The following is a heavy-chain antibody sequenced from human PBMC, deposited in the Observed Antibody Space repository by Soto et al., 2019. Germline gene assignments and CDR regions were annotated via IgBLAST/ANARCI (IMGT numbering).Heavy chain of an antibody. V-gene: IGHV3-9*01. CDR2: ISWNSGSI. D-gene: IGHD6-19*01. Sequence: SLKISCAASGFTFDDYAMHWVRQAPGKGLEWVSGISWNSGSIGYADSVKGRFTISRDNAKNSLYLQMNSLRAEDTALYYCAKDRVRYSSGSDYWGQGTLVTVSS. CDR1: GFTFDDYA. J-gene: IGHJ4*02. CDR3: AKDRVRYSSGSDY.